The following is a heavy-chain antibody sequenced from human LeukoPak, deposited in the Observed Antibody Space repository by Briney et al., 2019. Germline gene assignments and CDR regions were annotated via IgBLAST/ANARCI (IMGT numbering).Heavy chain of an antibody. J-gene: IGHJ4*02. D-gene: IGHD5-18*01. V-gene: IGHV4-34*01. Sequence: PSETLSLTCAVYGGSFSGYYWSWIRQPPGKGLEWIGEINHSGGTNYNPYLKSRVTISVDTSKNQFSLKLSSVTAADTAVYYCARVTDTAMGPDFDYWGQGTLVTVSS. CDR3: ARVTDTAMGPDFDY. CDR1: GGSFSGYY. CDR2: INHSGGT.